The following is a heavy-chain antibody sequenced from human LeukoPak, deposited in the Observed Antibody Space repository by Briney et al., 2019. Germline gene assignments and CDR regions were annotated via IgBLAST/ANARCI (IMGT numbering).Heavy chain of an antibody. CDR2: IKKDGSEK. D-gene: IGHD5-24*01. V-gene: IGHV3-7*01. Sequence: GGSLRLSCAASGFTFSSYWMSWVRQAPGKGLEWVANIKKDGSEKYYVDSVKGRFTISRDNAKNSLYLQMNSLRAEDTAVYYCARAAVEMAAIDFDYWGQGTLVTVSP. CDR3: ARAAVEMAAIDFDY. CDR1: GFTFSSYW. J-gene: IGHJ4*02.